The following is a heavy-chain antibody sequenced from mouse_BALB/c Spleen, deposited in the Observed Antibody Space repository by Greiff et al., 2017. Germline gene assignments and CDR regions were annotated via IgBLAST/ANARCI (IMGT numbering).Heavy chain of an antibody. CDR3: ARSEVRRFAY. D-gene: IGHD2-14*01. Sequence: QVHVKQSGAELAKPGASVKMSCKASGYTFTSYWMHWVKQRPGQGLEWIGYINPSTGYTEYNQKFKDKATLTADKSSSTAYMQLSSLTSEDSAVYYCARSEVRRFAYWGQGTLVTVSA. J-gene: IGHJ3*01. CDR1: GYTFTSYW. V-gene: IGHV1-7*01. CDR2: INPSTGYT.